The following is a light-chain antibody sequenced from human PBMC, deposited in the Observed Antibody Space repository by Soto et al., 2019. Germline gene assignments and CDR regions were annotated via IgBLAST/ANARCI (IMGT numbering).Light chain of an antibody. Sequence: QSALTQPASVSGSPGQSITISCTGTSSDVGGYNYVSWYQQHPGKAPKLMIYDVSNRPSGVSNRFSDSKSGNTASLTISGLQAEDEADYYCGSYTSSSTVVFGGGTKLTVL. J-gene: IGLJ2*01. CDR3: GSYTSSSTVV. CDR2: DVS. V-gene: IGLV2-14*01. CDR1: SSDVGGYNY.